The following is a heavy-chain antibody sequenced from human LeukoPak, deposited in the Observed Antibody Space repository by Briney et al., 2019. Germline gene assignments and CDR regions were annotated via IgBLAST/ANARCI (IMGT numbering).Heavy chain of an antibody. CDR1: GYSFSTYW. CDR2: IYPGDSDS. Sequence: GESLKISCKGSGYSFSTYWIGWVRQMPGKGLEWMGIIYPGDSDSRYSPSFRGHVTISVDKSISTAYLQWTSLRASDTAIYYCARSRRLAAGNAAFDIWGQGTMVTVSS. V-gene: IGHV5-51*01. J-gene: IGHJ3*02. CDR3: ARSRRLAAGNAAFDI. D-gene: IGHD6-13*01.